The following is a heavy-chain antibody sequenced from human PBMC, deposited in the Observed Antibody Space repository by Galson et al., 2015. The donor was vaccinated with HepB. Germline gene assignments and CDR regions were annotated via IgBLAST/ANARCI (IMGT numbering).Heavy chain of an antibody. Sequence: CGVFGGSFSGLYWTWIRQSPGKGLEWIGEINHSGTTNFHPSLKSRVTMSLDTSKNQFSLNLTSVTAADTAVYYCARGELTSTWAAPGYWGQGILVTVSP. D-gene: IGHD6-13*01. CDR2: INHSGTT. J-gene: IGHJ4*02. V-gene: IGHV4-34*01. CDR1: GGSFSGLY. CDR3: ARGELTSTWAAPGY.